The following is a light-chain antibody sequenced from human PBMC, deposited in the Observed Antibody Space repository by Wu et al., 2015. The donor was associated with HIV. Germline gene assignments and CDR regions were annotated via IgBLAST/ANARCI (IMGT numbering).Light chain of an antibody. V-gene: IGKV3-11*01. Sequence: EIVVTQSPATLSFSPGETATLSCRASQSVSGALAWYQKRPGQSPRLLMYDASSRATGIPARFSGSGSATDFTLTISSLEPEDSAIYYCQQHRNWPLTFGQGTRLDIK. CDR1: QSVSGA. CDR3: QQHRNWPLT. J-gene: IGKJ5*01. CDR2: DAS.